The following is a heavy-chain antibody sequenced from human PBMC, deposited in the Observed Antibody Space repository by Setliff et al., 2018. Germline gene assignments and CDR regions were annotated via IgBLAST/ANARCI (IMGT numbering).Heavy chain of an antibody. D-gene: IGHD6-19*01. V-gene: IGHV4-61*09. Sequence: KPSETLSLTCSVSGGSISSGGFYWSWIRQSAGRGLEWIGHFHTGGATDYNLSLKSRVTISLDTSKNQFSLNLSSVTAADTAVYYCARGRIAVAGTGVGPFDYWGQGTLVTVSS. CDR2: FHTGGAT. J-gene: IGHJ4*02. CDR1: GGSISSGGFY. CDR3: ARGRIAVAGTGVGPFDY.